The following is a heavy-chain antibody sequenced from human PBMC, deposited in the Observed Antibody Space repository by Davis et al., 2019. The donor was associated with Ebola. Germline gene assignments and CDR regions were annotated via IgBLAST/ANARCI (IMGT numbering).Heavy chain of an antibody. J-gene: IGHJ4*02. D-gene: IGHD3-10*01. CDR2: INHTGST. CDR3: ARGAYYSSGGYVY. Sequence: PSETLSLTCAVYGESFSGYSWTWIRQPPGQGLEWIGEINHTGSTNYNPSLKSRVTISTDTSKNQFSLKLTSVTAADTAVYFCARGAYYSSGGYVYWGRGTPVTVSS. CDR1: GESFSGYS. V-gene: IGHV4-34*01.